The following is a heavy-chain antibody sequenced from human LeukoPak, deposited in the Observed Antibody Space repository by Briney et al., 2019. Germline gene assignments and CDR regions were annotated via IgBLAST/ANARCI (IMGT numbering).Heavy chain of an antibody. J-gene: IGHJ3*02. V-gene: IGHV4-59*08. CDR3: ARRDTSRAFDI. Sequence: SETLSLTCTVSTGSISSYYWNWIRQPPGKGLEWIGFIYYSGSTNYNPSLKSRVTISVDTSKNQFSLKLSSVTAADTAVYYCARRDTSRAFDIWGQGTMVTVSS. CDR2: IYYSGST. CDR1: TGSISSYY. D-gene: IGHD1-26*01.